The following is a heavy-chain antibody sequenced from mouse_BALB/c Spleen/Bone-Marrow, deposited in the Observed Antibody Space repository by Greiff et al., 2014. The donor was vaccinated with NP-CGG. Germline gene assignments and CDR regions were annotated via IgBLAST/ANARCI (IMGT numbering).Heavy chain of an antibody. V-gene: IGHV5-12*02. CDR2: ISNGGGST. J-gene: IGHJ2*01. CDR1: GFTFSDYY. CDR3: ARHSDYDYFDY. D-gene: IGHD2-4*01. Sequence: EVKLVESGGGLVQPGGSLKLSCATSGFTFSDYYMYWVRQTPEKRLEWVAYISNGGGSTYYPDTVKGRFTISRGNAKNTLYLQMSRLKSEDTAMYYCARHSDYDYFDYWGQGTTLTVSS.